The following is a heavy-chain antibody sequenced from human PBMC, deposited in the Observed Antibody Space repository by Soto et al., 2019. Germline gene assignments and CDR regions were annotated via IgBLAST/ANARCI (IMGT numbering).Heavy chain of an antibody. CDR2: ISKDGSVK. V-gene: IGHV3-30-3*01. D-gene: IGHD3-10*01. Sequence: QVQLVESGGGVVQPGGSLRVSCAASGFTFSRFAIHWVRQAPGKGLEWVAVISKDGSVKYYADSVKGRFTISSDNSESTLFLQMNSLTNEDTAVYHCARSRSGAVPDSLGFWGQGTLVTVSS. CDR1: GFTFSRFA. J-gene: IGHJ4*02. CDR3: ARSRSGAVPDSLGF.